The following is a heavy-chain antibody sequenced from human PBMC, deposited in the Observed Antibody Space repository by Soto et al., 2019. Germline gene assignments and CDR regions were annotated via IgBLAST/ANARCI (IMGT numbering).Heavy chain of an antibody. D-gene: IGHD4-17*01. CDR2: MSERSGPP. CDR3: AKDQDNTDYYWIFDL. Sequence: ELQLVESGGGLVQPGGSLRLSCAASGFNFRKFAMSWVRQAPGKGLEWVSGMSERSGPPLYVDSVKGRFTISRDNSKSTLYLEMNNLRPEDTAVYYCAKDQDNTDYYWIFDLWGRGTPVTVSS. V-gene: IGHV3-23*04. CDR1: GFNFRKFA. J-gene: IGHJ2*01.